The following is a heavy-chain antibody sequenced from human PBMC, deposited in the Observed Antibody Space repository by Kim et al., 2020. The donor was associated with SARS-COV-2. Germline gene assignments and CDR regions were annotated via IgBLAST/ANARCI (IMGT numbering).Heavy chain of an antibody. V-gene: IGHV5-51*01. CDR3: ARASYSSGWYMGGDFDY. D-gene: IGHD6-19*01. J-gene: IGHJ4*02. CDR1: GYSFTSYW. Sequence: GESLKISCKGSGYSFTSYWIGWVRQMPGKGLEWMGIIYPGDSDTRYSPSFQGQVTISADKSISTAYLQWSSLKASDTAMYYCARASYSSGWYMGGDFDYWGQGTLVTVSS. CDR2: IYPGDSDT.